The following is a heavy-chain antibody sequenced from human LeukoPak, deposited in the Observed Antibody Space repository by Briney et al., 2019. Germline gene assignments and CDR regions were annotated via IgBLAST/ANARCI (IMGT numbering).Heavy chain of an antibody. V-gene: IGHV1-46*01. D-gene: IGHD3-3*01. CDR2: INPSDGST. CDR3: ARVLDRWSGYFDY. Sequence: GASVTVSFKASGYTFTSYYMHWVRQAPGQGLEWLGIINPSDGSTTYSQKFQGRVTMTRDTSTSTVYMELSSLRSEDTAVYYCARVLDRWSGYFDYWGQGTLVTVSS. J-gene: IGHJ4*02. CDR1: GYTFTSYY.